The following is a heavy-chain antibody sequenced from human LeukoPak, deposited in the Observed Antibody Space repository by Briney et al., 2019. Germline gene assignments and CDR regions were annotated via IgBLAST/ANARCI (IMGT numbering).Heavy chain of an antibody. CDR1: GFPFSSYA. CDR3: AKQDGTTSYYYYYMDV. Sequence: PGGSLRLSCAASGFPFSSYAMSWVRQAPGKGLEWVSDISGSGGSTYYADSVKGRFTISRDNSKNTLYLQMHSLRAEDTAVYYCAKQDGTTSYYYYYMDVWGKGTTVTVSS. D-gene: IGHD2/OR15-2a*01. V-gene: IGHV3-23*01. J-gene: IGHJ6*03. CDR2: ISGSGGST.